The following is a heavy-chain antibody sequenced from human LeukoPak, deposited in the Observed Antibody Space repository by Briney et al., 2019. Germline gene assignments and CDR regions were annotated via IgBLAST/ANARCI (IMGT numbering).Heavy chain of an antibody. CDR3: ARSYCSSTSCYYYYGMDV. V-gene: IGHV4-4*07. Sequence: PSETLSLTCTVSGGSISSYYWSWIRQPAGKGLEWIGRIYTSGSTNYNPSLKSRVTMSVDTSKNQFSLKLSSVTAADTAVYYCARSYCSSTSCYYYYGMDVWSQGTTVTVSS. J-gene: IGHJ6*02. CDR2: IYTSGST. D-gene: IGHD2-2*01. CDR1: GGSISSYY.